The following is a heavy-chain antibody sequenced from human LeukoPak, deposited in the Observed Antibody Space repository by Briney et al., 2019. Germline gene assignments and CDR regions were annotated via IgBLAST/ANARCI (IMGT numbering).Heavy chain of an antibody. V-gene: IGHV4-34*01. J-gene: IGHJ1*01. CDR3: ASEVVTSIEYFQH. D-gene: IGHD2-21*02. CDR1: GGSFSGYY. CDR2: INHSGST. Sequence: PSETLSLTCAVYGGSFSGYYWSWFRQPPGKGLEWIGEINHSGSTNYNPSLKSRVTISVDTSKNQFSLKLRSVTAADTAVYYCASEVVTSIEYFQHWGQGTLVTVSS.